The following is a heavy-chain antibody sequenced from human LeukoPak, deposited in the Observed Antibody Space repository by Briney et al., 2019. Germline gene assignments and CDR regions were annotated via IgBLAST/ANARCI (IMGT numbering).Heavy chain of an antibody. CDR3: AKDRRYGDLYFDY. J-gene: IGHJ4*02. CDR2: ISYDGSNK. V-gene: IGHV3-30*18. D-gene: IGHD4-17*01. Sequence: GGSLRLSCAASGFTFSSYGMHWVRQAPGKGLEWVAVISYDGSNKYYADSVKGRFTISRDNSKNTLYLQMNSLRAEDTAVYYCAKDRRYGDLYFDYWGQGTLVTVSS. CDR1: GFTFSSYG.